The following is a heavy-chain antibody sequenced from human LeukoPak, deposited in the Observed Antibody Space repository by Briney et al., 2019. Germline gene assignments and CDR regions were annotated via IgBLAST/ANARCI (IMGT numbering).Heavy chain of an antibody. CDR2: ISSSGSTI. J-gene: IGHJ3*01. V-gene: IGHV3-48*03. Sequence: GGSLRLSCAASGFTFSIFGMNWVRQAPGKGLEWVSYISSSGSTIYYADSVKDRFTISRDNAKNSLYLQMNRLRAEDTAIYYCSPGGRTSGYPWGQGTMVTVSS. CDR3: SPGGRTSGYP. CDR1: GFTFSIFG. D-gene: IGHD3-22*01.